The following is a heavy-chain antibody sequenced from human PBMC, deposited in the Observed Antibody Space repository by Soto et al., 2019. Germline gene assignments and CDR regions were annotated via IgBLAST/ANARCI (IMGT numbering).Heavy chain of an antibody. CDR1: GGTFSSYA. CDR2: IIPIFGTA. Sequence: QVQLVQSGAEVKKPGSSVKVSCKASGGTFSSYAISWVRQAPGQGLEWMGGIIPIFGTANYAQKFQGRVTITADKSTSTDYMELSSLRSEDTAVYYCARFSYDSSGYPTWYFDLWGRGTLVTVSS. J-gene: IGHJ2*01. D-gene: IGHD3-22*01. V-gene: IGHV1-69*06. CDR3: ARFSYDSSGYPTWYFDL.